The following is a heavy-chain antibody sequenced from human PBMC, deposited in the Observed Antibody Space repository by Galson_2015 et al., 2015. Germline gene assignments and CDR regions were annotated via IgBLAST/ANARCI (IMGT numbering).Heavy chain of an antibody. CDR1: GFTVSTNY. V-gene: IGHV3-53*01. J-gene: IGHJ4*02. CDR2: IYSGGST. Sequence: SLRLSCAASGFTVSTNYMTWVRQAPGKGLEWLSIIYSGGSTYYADSVKGRFAISRDNSKNTLDLQMNSLRAEDTAVYYCATVTKPLRYFDSWGQGTLATVSP. D-gene: IGHD3-9*01. CDR3: ATVTKPLRYFDS.